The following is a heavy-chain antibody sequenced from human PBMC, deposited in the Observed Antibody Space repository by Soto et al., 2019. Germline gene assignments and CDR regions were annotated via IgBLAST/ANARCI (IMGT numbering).Heavy chain of an antibody. Sequence: PSETLSLTCTVSGGSISSGDYYWSWILQPPGKGLEWIGYIYYSGSTYYNPSLKSRVTISVDTSKNQFSLKLSSVTAADTAVYYCAREGVGGQLLWFGELYPFRPGSGYFDYWGQGTLVTVS. V-gene: IGHV4-30-4*01. D-gene: IGHD3-10*01. CDR2: IYYSGST. J-gene: IGHJ4*02. CDR1: GGSISSGDYY. CDR3: AREGVGGQLLWFGELYPFRPGSGYFDY.